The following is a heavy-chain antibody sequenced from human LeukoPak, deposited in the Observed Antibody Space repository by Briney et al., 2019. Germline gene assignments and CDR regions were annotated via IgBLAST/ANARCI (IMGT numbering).Heavy chain of an antibody. CDR1: GYTSTSYG. CDR2: INAGNGNT. Sequence: ASVKVSFTASGYTSTSYGISWVRQAPGQRLEWMGWINAGNGNTKYSQKFQGRVTITRDTSASTAYMELSSLRSEDTAVYYCARDVTGTLDYWGQGTLVTVSS. V-gene: IGHV1-3*01. J-gene: IGHJ4*02. CDR3: ARDVTGTLDY. D-gene: IGHD1-7*01.